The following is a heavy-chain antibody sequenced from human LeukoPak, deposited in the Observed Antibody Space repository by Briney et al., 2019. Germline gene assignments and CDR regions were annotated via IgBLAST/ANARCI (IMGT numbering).Heavy chain of an antibody. CDR1: GGSISSGDYY. CDR2: IYYSGST. D-gene: IGHD3-9*01. V-gene: IGHV4-30-4*01. J-gene: IGHJ5*02. Sequence: PSETLSLTCTVSGGSISSGDYYWSWIRQPPGKGLEWIGYIYYSGSTYHNPTLKSRVTISVDTSKNQFSLKLSSVTAADTAVYYCAREGLRYFDWSWGQGSLVTVSS. CDR3: AREGLRYFDWS.